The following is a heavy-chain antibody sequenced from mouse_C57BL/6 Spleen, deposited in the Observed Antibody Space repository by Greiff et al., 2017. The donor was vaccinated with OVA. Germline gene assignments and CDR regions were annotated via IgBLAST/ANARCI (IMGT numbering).Heavy chain of an antibody. CDR3: ARQGTSWYFDV. V-gene: IGHV5-15*01. CDR1: GFTFSDYG. Sequence: EVKVVESGGGLVQPGGSLKLSCAASGFTFSDYGMAWVRQAPRKGPEWVAFISNLAYSIYYADTVTGRFTISRENAKNTLYLEMSSLRSEDTAMYYCARQGTSWYFDVWGTGTTVTVSS. D-gene: IGHD3-3*01. J-gene: IGHJ1*03. CDR2: ISNLAYSI.